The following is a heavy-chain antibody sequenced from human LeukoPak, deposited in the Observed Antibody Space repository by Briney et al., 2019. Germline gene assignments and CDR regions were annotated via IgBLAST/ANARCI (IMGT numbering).Heavy chain of an antibody. D-gene: IGHD6-19*01. CDR1: GYTFTSYG. J-gene: IGHJ5*02. Sequence: GASVKVSCKASGYTFTSYGISWVRQAPGQGLEWMGWISAYNGNTNYAQKFQGRVTMTRDTSISTAYMELSRLRSDDTAVYYCARDWGWHSSGWSIHYDPWGQGTLVTVSS. CDR2: ISAYNGNT. CDR3: ARDWGWHSSGWSIHYDP. V-gene: IGHV1-18*01.